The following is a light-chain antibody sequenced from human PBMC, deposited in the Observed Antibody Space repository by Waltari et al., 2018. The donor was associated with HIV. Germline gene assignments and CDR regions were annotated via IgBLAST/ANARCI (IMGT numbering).Light chain of an antibody. CDR2: YAS. J-gene: IGKJ1*01. CDR1: PSIGSS. V-gene: IGKV6-21*01. Sequence: EIVLTQSPDFQSVTPQEKVTITCRASPSIGSSLHWYQQKPGPSPKLRIKYASQTFSGVPSRFSGSKSGTEFTLTISSLEPGDAATYFCHQSSGLPRTFGQGTKVEI. CDR3: HQSSGLPRT.